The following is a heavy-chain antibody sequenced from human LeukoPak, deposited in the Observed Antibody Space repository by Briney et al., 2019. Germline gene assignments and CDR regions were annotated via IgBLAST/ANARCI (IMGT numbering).Heavy chain of an antibody. CDR2: ISSSGSTI. CDR3: AKHPTERSTSGENWFDP. Sequence: GGSLRLSCAASGFTFSSYEMNWVRQAPGKGLEWVSYISSSGSTIYYADSVKGRFTISRDNSKNTLYLQMNSLRAEDTAVYYCAKHPTERSTSGENWFDPWGQGTLVTVSS. CDR1: GFTFSSYE. J-gene: IGHJ5*02. D-gene: IGHD6-19*01. V-gene: IGHV3-48*03.